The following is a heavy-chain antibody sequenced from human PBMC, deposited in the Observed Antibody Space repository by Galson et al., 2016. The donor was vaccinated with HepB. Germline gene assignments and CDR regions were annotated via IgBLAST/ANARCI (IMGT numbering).Heavy chain of an antibody. Sequence: SLRLSCAASGFTFRNYGMTWVRQAPGKGLEVVSSISRSGDSTDYADSVKGRFTISRDNSKNTLSLQMNSLTADDAAIYYCAKNPPPNGRGWYDNWFDPWGQGTLVTVSS. V-gene: IGHV3-23*01. J-gene: IGHJ5*02. CDR3: AKNPPPNGRGWYDNWFDP. D-gene: IGHD6-19*01. CDR2: ISRSGDST. CDR1: GFTFRNYG.